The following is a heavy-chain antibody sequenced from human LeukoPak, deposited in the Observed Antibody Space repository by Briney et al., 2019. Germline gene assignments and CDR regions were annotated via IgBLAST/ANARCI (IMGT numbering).Heavy chain of an antibody. D-gene: IGHD2-15*01. Sequence: ASVKVSCKASGYTFTGYYMHWVRQAPGQGLEWMGWINPNSGGTNYAQKFQGRVTMTRDTSISTAYMELSRLRSDDTAVYYCAGAIVVVAATPWYNWFDPWGQGTLVTVSS. CDR1: GYTFTGYY. J-gene: IGHJ5*02. CDR3: AGAIVVVAATPWYNWFDP. V-gene: IGHV1-2*02. CDR2: INPNSGGT.